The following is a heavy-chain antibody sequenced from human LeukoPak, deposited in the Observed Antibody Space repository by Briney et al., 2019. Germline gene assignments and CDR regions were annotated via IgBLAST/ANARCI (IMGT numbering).Heavy chain of an antibody. CDR3: AIAHGSATEPGTRLFDF. Sequence: PSETLSLTCTVSRGSITSGGYFWGWIRQPPGKGLEWIGSIYYIGSPYYNPSLKSRVTISLDTSKNQLSLKLSSVTAADTAVYYCAIAHGSATEPGTRLFDFWGQGTLVTVSS. V-gene: IGHV4-39*02. J-gene: IGHJ4*02. CDR2: IYYIGSP. CDR1: RGSITSGGYF. D-gene: IGHD1/OR15-1a*01.